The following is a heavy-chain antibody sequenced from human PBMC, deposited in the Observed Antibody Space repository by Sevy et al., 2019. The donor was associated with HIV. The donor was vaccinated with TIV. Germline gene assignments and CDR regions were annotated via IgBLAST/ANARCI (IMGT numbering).Heavy chain of an antibody. Sequence: SETLSLTCTVSGGSINSDHWNWIRQHPGKGLEWIGYVYYTGGTNYNPSLKNRVTISVDRTKNQLSLKLTSVTAADTAVYYCARRNDFDIWGQGTMVTVSS. CDR3: ARRNDFDI. V-gene: IGHV4-59*08. CDR1: GGSINSDH. J-gene: IGHJ3*02. CDR2: VYYTGGT.